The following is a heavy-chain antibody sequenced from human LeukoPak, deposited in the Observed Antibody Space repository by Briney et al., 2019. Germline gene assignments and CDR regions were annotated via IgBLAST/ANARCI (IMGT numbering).Heavy chain of an antibody. V-gene: IGHV4-59*08. CDR3: ARIYFYYNGMDV. Sequence: SETLSLTCTVSGGSISSYYWSWIRQPPGKGLEWIGYIYYSGSTKYNPSLKSRVTISVDTSKNQFSLQLSSVTAADTAVYYCARIYFYYNGMDVWGQGTTVTVSS. J-gene: IGHJ6*02. CDR1: GGSISSYY. CDR2: IYYSGST.